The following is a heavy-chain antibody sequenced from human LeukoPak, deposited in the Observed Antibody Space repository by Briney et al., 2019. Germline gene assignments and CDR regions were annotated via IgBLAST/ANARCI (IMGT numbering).Heavy chain of an antibody. D-gene: IGHD1-1*01. CDR3: ARGVPSRAWEYFQH. CDR1: GGSISSSSYY. CDR2: IYYSGST. V-gene: IGHV4-39*07. Sequence: SETLSLTCTVSGGSISSSSYYWGWIRQPPGKGLEWIGSIYYSGSTYYNPSLKSRVTISVDTSKNQFSLKLSSVTAADTAVYYCARGVPSRAWEYFQHWGQGTLVTVSS. J-gene: IGHJ1*01.